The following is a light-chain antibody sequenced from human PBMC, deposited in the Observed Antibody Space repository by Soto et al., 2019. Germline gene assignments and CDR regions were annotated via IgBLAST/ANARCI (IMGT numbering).Light chain of an antibody. CDR3: QQYGSSPFT. CDR2: GAS. Sequence: EIVLTQSPGTLSLSPGERATLSCRASQSVSSNYLAWYQQKPGQAPRLLIYGASSRATGIPDRFSGSGSVTDFTLTISRLEPEDFAVYYCQQYGSSPFTFGGGTKVEIK. CDR1: QSVSSNY. V-gene: IGKV3-20*01. J-gene: IGKJ4*01.